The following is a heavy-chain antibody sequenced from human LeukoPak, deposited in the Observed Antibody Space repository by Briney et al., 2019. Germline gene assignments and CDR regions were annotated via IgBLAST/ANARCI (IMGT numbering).Heavy chain of an antibody. CDR2: ISYDGSNK. CDR3: AYSSGYLFDY. D-gene: IGHD6-19*01. CDR1: GFTFSSYG. Sequence: GGSLRLSCAASGFTFSSYGMHWVRQAPGKGLEWVAVISYDGSNKYYADSVKGRFTISRDNSKNTLYLQMNSLRAEDTAVYYCAYSSGYLFDYWGQGTLVTVPS. V-gene: IGHV3-30*03. J-gene: IGHJ4*02.